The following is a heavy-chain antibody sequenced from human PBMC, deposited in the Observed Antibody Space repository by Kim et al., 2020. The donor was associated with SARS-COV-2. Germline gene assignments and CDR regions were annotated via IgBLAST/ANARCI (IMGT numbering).Heavy chain of an antibody. V-gene: IGHV4-39*01. CDR2: IYYSGST. CDR1: GGSISSSSYY. Sequence: SETLSLTCTVSGGSISSSSYYWGWIRQPPGKGLEWIGSIYYSGSTYYNPSLKSRVTISVDTSKNQFSLKLSSVTAADTAVYYCARHGTGYSGYDHETEFDYWGQGTLVTVSS. D-gene: IGHD5-12*01. J-gene: IGHJ4*02. CDR3: ARHGTGYSGYDHETEFDY.